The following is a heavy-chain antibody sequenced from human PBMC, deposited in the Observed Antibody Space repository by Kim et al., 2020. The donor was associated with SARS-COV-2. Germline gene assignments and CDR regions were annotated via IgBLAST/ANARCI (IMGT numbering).Heavy chain of an antibody. CDR2: VYYTGNT. CDR3: ARHFRGTAMQFLGLYKFDS. J-gene: IGHJ4*02. D-gene: IGHD2-2*01. V-gene: IGHV4-39*01. CDR1: DGSISSRGYY. Sequence: SETLSLTCTVSDGSISSRGYYWGWIRQPPGKGLEWIGSVYYTGNTYYTPSLKSRLTISVDTFKNQFSLKLNSVTAADTAVYYCARHFRGTAMQFLGLYKFDSRGEGILVTVSS.